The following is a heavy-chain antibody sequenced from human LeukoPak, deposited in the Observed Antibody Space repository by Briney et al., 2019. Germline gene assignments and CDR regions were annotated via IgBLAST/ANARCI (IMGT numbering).Heavy chain of an antibody. V-gene: IGHV4-59*01. CDR3: ARGFYGDYWYFDL. J-gene: IGHJ2*01. CDR1: GGSISSYY. Sequence: ETLSLTCTVSGGSISSYYWSWIRQPPRKGLEWIGYIYYSGSTNYNPSLKSRVTISVDTSKNQFSLKLSSVTAADAAVYYCARGFYGDYWYFDLWGRGTLVTVSS. D-gene: IGHD4-17*01. CDR2: IYYSGST.